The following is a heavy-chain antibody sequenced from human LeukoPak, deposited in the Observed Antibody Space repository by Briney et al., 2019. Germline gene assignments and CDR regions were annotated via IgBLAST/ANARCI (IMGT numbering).Heavy chain of an antibody. CDR1: GGSISSYY. CDR3: ASRRITMVRGTDFQH. D-gene: IGHD3-10*01. J-gene: IGHJ1*01. Sequence: PSETLSLTCTVSGGSISSYYWSWIRQPPGKGLEWIGYIYYSGSTNYNPSLKSRVTISVDTSKNQFSLKLSSVTAADTAVYYCASRRITMVRGTDFQHWGQGTLVTVSS. V-gene: IGHV4-59*01. CDR2: IYYSGST.